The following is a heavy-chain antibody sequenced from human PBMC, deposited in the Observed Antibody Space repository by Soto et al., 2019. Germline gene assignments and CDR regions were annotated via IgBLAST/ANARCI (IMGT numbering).Heavy chain of an antibody. CDR3: ATYTAGGGGRGY. Sequence: QVQLQESGPGLVKPSETLSLTCTVSGASISRDHWNWIRQPPGKGLEWIGEYSGTSNYNPSLRSRVTISVDTSNNQVSLKLSPVTAADTAVYYCATYTAGGGGRGYWGQGTLVTVSS. V-gene: IGHV4-59*08. CDR1: GASISRDH. J-gene: IGHJ4*02. CDR2: YSGTS. D-gene: IGHD3-16*01.